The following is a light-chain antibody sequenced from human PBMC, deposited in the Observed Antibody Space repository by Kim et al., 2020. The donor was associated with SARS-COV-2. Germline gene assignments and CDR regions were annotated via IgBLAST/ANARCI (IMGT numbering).Light chain of an antibody. CDR1: QSVSSN. Sequence: ELVMTQSPATLSVSPGERATLSCRASQSVSSNLAWYQQKPGQAPRLLIYGASTRATGIPARFSGSGSGTEFTLTISSLQSEDFAVYYCQQYNNLVGFGQGTKVDIK. V-gene: IGKV3-15*01. CDR2: GAS. J-gene: IGKJ1*01. CDR3: QQYNNLVG.